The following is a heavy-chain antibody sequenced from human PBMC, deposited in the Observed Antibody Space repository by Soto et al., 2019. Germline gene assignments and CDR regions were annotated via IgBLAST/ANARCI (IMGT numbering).Heavy chain of an antibody. CDR1: GFTFSSYS. Sequence: EVQLVESGGGLVKPGGSLRLSCAASGFTFSSYSMNWVRQAPGKGLEWVSPISSSSSYIYYADSVKGRFTNSRDNAKNSLYLQMNSLRAEDTAVYYCAGGATTIADYWGQGTLVTVSS. V-gene: IGHV3-21*01. CDR3: AGGATTIADY. J-gene: IGHJ4*02. D-gene: IGHD1-26*01. CDR2: ISSSSSYI.